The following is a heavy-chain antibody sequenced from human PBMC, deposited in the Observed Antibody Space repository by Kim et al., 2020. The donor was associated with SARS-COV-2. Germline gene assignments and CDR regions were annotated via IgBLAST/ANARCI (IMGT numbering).Heavy chain of an antibody. D-gene: IGHD6-19*01. V-gene: IGHV7-4-1*02. CDR3: ATLSEVGQWLVLTSCCAFDI. CDR1: GYTFTSYA. Sequence: ASVKVSCKASGYTFTSYAMNWVRQAPGQGLEWMGWINTNTGNPTYAQGFPGWFVFSMDTSVSTAYLQISSLKAEDTAVYYCATLSEVGQWLVLTSCCAFDIWGQGTMVTVSS. J-gene: IGHJ3*02. CDR2: INTNTGNP.